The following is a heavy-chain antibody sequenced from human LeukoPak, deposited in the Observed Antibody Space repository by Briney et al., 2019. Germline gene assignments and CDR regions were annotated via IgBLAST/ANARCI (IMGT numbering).Heavy chain of an antibody. J-gene: IGHJ4*02. Sequence: GASVTVSCKASGYIFNKYGVSWVRQAPGQGLEWLAWISCYNGDTNYAQKFQGRVTVTTDTSTSTVFMELRNLNTDDTAVYYCAGDPSNTSGRYLFFDYWGQGTLVTVSS. CDR1: GYIFNKYG. D-gene: IGHD6-19*01. CDR3: AGDPSNTSGRYLFFDY. CDR2: ISCYNGDT. V-gene: IGHV1-18*01.